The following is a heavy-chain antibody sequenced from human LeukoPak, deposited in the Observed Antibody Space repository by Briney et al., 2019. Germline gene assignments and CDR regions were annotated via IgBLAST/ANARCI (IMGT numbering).Heavy chain of an antibody. CDR1: GYSFNSYG. Sequence: ASVKVSCKASGYSFNSYGISWVRQAPGQGLEWLGWISAYNGNTNYAQKVQGRVTMTTDTSTSTAYMELRSLRSDDTAVYYCARVDRTSISPVDIWGQGTMVTVSS. V-gene: IGHV1-18*01. CDR3: ARVDRTSISPVDI. D-gene: IGHD2-2*01. CDR2: ISAYNGNT. J-gene: IGHJ3*02.